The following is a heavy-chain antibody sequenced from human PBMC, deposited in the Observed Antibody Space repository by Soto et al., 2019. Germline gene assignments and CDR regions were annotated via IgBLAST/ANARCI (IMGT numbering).Heavy chain of an antibody. Sequence: PSETLSLTCAVSSGSISTYYWSWIRQPPGKGLEWIGYIYHTGSTNYNPSLKSRVTISVDTSKNQFSLKLSSVTAADTAVYYCAAVPAYYDYIWGSYRKFPRSYFDYWGQGTLVTVSS. CDR1: SGSISTYY. J-gene: IGHJ4*02. CDR2: IYHTGST. V-gene: IGHV4-59*12. CDR3: AAVPAYYDYIWGSYRKFPRSYFDY. D-gene: IGHD3-16*02.